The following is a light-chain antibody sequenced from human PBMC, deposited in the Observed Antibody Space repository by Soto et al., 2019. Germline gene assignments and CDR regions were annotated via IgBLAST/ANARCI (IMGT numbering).Light chain of an antibody. J-gene: IGKJ1*01. V-gene: IGKV2-30*02. CDR1: ESLAHSDGNTY. CDR3: MQGTHWPRT. Sequence: DAVMTQSPLSLPVTLGQPASLSCRSSESLAHSDGNTYLTWFQQRPGQSPRRLIYMVSERDSGVPDRFSGNGSASDFTLKISRVEAGDVGVYYCMQGTHWPRTFGQGTKVEI. CDR2: MVS.